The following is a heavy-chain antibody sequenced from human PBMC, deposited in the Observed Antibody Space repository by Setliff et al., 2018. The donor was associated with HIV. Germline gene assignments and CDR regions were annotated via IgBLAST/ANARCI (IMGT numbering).Heavy chain of an antibody. CDR1: RFTFSNYW. J-gene: IGHJ1*01. D-gene: IGHD6-13*01. CDR3: ARDRSSWSWAEYFQF. V-gene: IGHV3-7*01. Sequence: PGESLRLSCAAYRFTFSNYWMNWVRQAPGKGLGWVANIKQDGSEKYYVDSVKGRITIPRDNTKNSLSLQMTSLRAEDTAVYYCARDRSSWSWAEYFQFWGQGTPVTVSS. CDR2: IKQDGSEK.